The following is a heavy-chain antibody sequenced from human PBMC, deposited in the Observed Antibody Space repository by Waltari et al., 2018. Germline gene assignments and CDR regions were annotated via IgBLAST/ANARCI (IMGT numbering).Heavy chain of an antibody. CDR2: ISPLFGTA. Sequence: QVQLVQSGAEVKKPGSSVKVSCQASGGTFRRHGISWVRQAPGQGLEWMGRISPLFGTANYAQKFQGRVTITADDSTSTAYMELSTLRSEDTAVYYCARETAGYYYYGMDVWGQGTTVTVSS. CDR1: GGTFRRHG. CDR3: ARETAGYYYYGMDV. J-gene: IGHJ6*02. V-gene: IGHV1-69*18. D-gene: IGHD2-21*02.